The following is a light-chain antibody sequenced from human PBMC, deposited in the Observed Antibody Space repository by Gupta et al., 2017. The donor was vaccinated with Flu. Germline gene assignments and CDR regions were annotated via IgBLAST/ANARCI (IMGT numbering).Light chain of an antibody. CDR2: GNS. V-gene: IGLV1-40*01. CDR1: SSNIGAVYD. J-gene: IGLJ2*01. CDR3: QSYDSSLSGVV. Sequence: QTVLTQPPSVSAASGQRVTISCTGSSSNIGAVYDVHWYQQLPGTAPKLLIYGNSNRPSGVPDRFSGSKSGTSASLAITGLQAEDEADYYCQSYDSSLSGVVFGGGTKLTVL.